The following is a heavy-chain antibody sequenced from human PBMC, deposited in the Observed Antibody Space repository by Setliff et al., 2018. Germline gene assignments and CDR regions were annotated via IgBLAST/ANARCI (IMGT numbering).Heavy chain of an antibody. V-gene: IGHV1-69*06. D-gene: IGHD6-13*01. Sequence: SVKVSCKASGGTFSSYAISWVRQAPGQGLEWMGRIIPIFGTANYAQKFQGRVTITADKSTSTAYMELSSLRSEDTAVYYCATADVIIAAAGNSKYILDYWGQGTLVTVSS. J-gene: IGHJ4*02. CDR2: IIPIFGTA. CDR1: GGTFSSYA. CDR3: ATADVIIAAAGNSKYILDY.